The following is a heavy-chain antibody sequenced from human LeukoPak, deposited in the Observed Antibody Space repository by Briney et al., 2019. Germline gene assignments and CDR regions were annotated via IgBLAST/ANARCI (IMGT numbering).Heavy chain of an antibody. Sequence: PGRSLRLSCEASGFTFSTYGMHWVRQAPGKGLEWVAVIWYDGSNKNYADSVKGRSTISRDNSKNTLYLQMNSLRAEDTAVYYCARGGRTTWHGMDVWGQGTTVTVSS. J-gene: IGHJ6*02. CDR1: GFTFSTYG. CDR3: ARGGRTTWHGMDV. CDR2: IWYDGSNK. D-gene: IGHD4-17*01. V-gene: IGHV3-33*01.